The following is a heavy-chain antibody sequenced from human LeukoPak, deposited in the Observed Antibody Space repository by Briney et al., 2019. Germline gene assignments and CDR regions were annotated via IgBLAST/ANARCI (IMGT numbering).Heavy chain of an antibody. Sequence: PGGSLRLSCAASGFTFSHFGFHCGRQAPGKGLEWVAVIWSDGTNKYYGDSVKGRFIIYRDDSHNTVYLQMNSLRVQDTAIYYCAKDAQSGFDYNNSPEYWGQGSLVTVSS. CDR1: GFTFSHFG. CDR2: IWSDGTNK. CDR3: AKDAQSGFDYNNSPEY. D-gene: IGHD4-11*01. V-gene: IGHV3-33*06. J-gene: IGHJ1*01.